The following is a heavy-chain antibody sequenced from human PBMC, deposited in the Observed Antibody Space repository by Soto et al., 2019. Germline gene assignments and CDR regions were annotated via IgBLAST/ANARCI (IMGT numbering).Heavy chain of an antibody. J-gene: IGHJ5*02. CDR2: VRYHGAT. V-gene: IGHV4-34*01. D-gene: IGHD1-1*01. CDR3: ARGGTWPTRFDP. CDR1: GGPLGPDY. Sequence: SETLSLTCADYGGPLGPDYCSWIRQSPGRGLEWIGEVRYHGATNYNPSLRGRATVSVDMSKNQFSLKLTSLTAADTAVYYCARGGTWPTRFDPWGPGTLVTVSS.